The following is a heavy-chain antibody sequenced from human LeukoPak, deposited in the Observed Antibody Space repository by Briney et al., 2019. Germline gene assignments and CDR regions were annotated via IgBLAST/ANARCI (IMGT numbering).Heavy chain of an antibody. CDR1: GFTFDDYA. D-gene: IGHD3-16*01. CDR2: ISWNSGSI. Sequence: PGRSLRLSCAASGFTFDDYAMHWVRQAPGKGLEWVSGISWNSGSIGYADSVKGRFTISRDNAKNSLYLQMNSLRAEDTALYYCAKDISRGGFDYWGQGTLVTVSS. J-gene: IGHJ4*02. CDR3: AKDISRGGFDY. V-gene: IGHV3-9*01.